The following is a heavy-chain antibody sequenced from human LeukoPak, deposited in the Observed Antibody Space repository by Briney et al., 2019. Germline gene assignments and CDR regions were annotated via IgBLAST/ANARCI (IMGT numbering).Heavy chain of an antibody. J-gene: IGHJ4*02. CDR2: ISGSGGST. CDR3: AKEGRSFHFDY. V-gene: IGHV3-23*01. D-gene: IGHD1-26*01. CDR1: GFTFSDYY. Sequence: GGSLRLSCAASGFTFSDYYMSWIRQAPGKGLEWVSAISGSGGSTYYADSVKGRFTISRDNSKNTLYLQMNSLRAEDTAVYYCAKEGRSFHFDYWGQGTLVTVSS.